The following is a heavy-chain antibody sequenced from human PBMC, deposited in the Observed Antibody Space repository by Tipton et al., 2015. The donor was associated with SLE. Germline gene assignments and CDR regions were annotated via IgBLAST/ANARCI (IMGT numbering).Heavy chain of an antibody. J-gene: IGHJ4*02. CDR2: INHSGST. CDR1: GGSLSVYY. CDR3: ARLVGRGSLGIRRDY. Sequence: GLVKPSETLSLTCAVYGGSLSVYYWSWIRQPPGKGLEWIGEINHSGSTNYNPSLKSRVTISVDTSKTQFSLKLSSVTAADTAVYYCARLVGRGSLGIRRDYWGQGTLVSVSS. D-gene: IGHD2-15*01. V-gene: IGHV4-34*01.